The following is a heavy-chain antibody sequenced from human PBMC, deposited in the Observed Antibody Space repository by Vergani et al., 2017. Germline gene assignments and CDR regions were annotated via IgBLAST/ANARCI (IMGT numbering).Heavy chain of an antibody. Sequence: QVQLVESGGGVVQPGRSLRLSCAASGFTFSSYGMHWVRQAPGKGLEWVAVISYDGSNKYYADSVKGRFTISRDNSKNTLYLQMNSLRAEDTAVYYCAKLLGDFWSSINNYYYGMDVWGQGTTVTVSS. CDR2: ISYDGSNK. CDR3: AKLLGDFWSSINNYYYGMDV. J-gene: IGHJ6*02. V-gene: IGHV3-30*18. D-gene: IGHD3-3*01. CDR1: GFTFSSYG.